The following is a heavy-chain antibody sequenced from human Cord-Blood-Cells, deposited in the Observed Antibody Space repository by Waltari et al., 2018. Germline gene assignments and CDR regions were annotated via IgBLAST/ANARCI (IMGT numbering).Heavy chain of an antibody. CDR1: GGSISSSSYY. J-gene: IGHJ4*02. Sequence: QLQLQESGPGLVKPSETLSLTCTVSGGSISSSSYYWGWIRQPPGKGLEWIGSIYYSGRTYYAPSLKWRGTISVDTSKNRFSLKLSSVAAADTSVYYCARRLATIFGVVIGFDYWGQGTLVTGSS. V-gene: IGHV4-39*01. CDR2: IYYSGRT. CDR3: ARRLATIFGVVIGFDY. D-gene: IGHD3-3*01.